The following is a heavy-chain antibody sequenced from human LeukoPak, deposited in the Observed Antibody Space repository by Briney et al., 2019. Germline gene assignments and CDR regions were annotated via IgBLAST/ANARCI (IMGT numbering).Heavy chain of an antibody. CDR1: GGSISSYY. Sequence: SETLSLTCTVSGGSISSYYWSWIRQPPGKGLEWIGYIYTCGSTNYNPSLKSRVTISVDTSKNQFSLKLSSVTAADTAVYYCARTTVYYFDYWGQGTLVTVSS. CDR3: ARTTVYYFDY. D-gene: IGHD1-1*01. J-gene: IGHJ4*02. V-gene: IGHV4-4*09. CDR2: IYTCGST.